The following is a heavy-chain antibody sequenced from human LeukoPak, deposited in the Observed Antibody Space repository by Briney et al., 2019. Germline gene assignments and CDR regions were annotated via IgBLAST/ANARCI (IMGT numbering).Heavy chain of an antibody. CDR3: ARGCHYGSGSYCFDP. V-gene: IGHV3-30*02. CDR1: GFTFSSYG. J-gene: IGHJ5*02. Sequence: GGSLRLSCAASGFTFSSYGMHWVRQAPVKGLEWVTFIRFDGSSKYYADSVKGRFTISRDNSKNTLYLQMGSLRAEDMAVYYCARGCHYGSGSYCFDPWGQGTLVTVSS. D-gene: IGHD3-10*01. CDR2: IRFDGSSK.